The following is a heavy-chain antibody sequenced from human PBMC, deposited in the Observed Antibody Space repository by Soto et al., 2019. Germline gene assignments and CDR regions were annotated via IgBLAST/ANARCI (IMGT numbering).Heavy chain of an antibody. Sequence: PSETLSLTCAVYGGSFSGYYWSWIRQPPGKGLEWIGEINHSGSTNYNPSLKSRVTISVDTSKNQFSLKLSSVTAADTAVYYCARVRALEGLDYWGQGTLVTVSS. V-gene: IGHV4-34*01. CDR1: GGSFSGYY. J-gene: IGHJ4*02. CDR2: INHSGST. D-gene: IGHD3-10*01. CDR3: ARVRALEGLDY.